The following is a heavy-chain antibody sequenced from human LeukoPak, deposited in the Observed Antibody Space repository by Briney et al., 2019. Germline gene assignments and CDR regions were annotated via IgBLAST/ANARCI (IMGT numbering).Heavy chain of an antibody. Sequence: PGGSLRLSCAPSGFTFSSYWMSWVPQAPGKGLECVANIKQDGSEKFYVDSVKGRFTISRDNAKNSLCLQMNSLRAEDTAVYYCATGSPGGHWGQGTLVTVSS. CDR1: GFTFSSYW. D-gene: IGHD6-25*01. J-gene: IGHJ4*02. CDR3: ATGSPGGH. CDR2: IKQDGSEK. V-gene: IGHV3-7*01.